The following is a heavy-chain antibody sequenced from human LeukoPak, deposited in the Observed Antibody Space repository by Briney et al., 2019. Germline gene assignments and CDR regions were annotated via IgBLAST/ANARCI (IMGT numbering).Heavy chain of an antibody. J-gene: IGHJ4*02. V-gene: IGHV1-69*13. CDR3: AGIAVAAFDY. CDR1: GGTFSSYA. Sequence: SVKVSCKASGGTFSSYAISWVRQAPGQGLEWMGGIIPIFGTANYAQKFQGRVTITVDESTSTAYMGLSSLRSEDPAVYYCAGIAVAAFDYWGQGTLVTVSS. CDR2: IIPIFGTA. D-gene: IGHD6-19*01.